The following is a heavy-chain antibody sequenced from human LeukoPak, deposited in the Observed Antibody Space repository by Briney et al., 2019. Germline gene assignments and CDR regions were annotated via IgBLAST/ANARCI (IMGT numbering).Heavy chain of an antibody. CDR1: GGSISSSSYY. Sequence: PSETLSLTCTVSGGSISSSSYYWGWIRQPPGKGLEWIGSIYYSGSTYYNPSLKSRVAISVDTSKNQFSLKLSSVTAADTAVYYCARGRGLAGDYYFDYWGQGTLVTVSS. CDR2: IYYSGST. D-gene: IGHD4-17*01. CDR3: ARGRGLAGDYYFDY. V-gene: IGHV4-39*07. J-gene: IGHJ4*02.